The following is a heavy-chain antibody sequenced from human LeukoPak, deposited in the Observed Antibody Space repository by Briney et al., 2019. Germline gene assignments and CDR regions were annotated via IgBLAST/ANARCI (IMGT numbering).Heavy chain of an antibody. Sequence: ASVTVSCKASGYTFTGYYMHWVRQAPGQGLEWMGWINPNSGGTNYAQKFQGRVTMTRDTSISTAYMELSRLRSDDTAVYYCARESQTYGYSYGTPPHYWGQGTLVTVSS. V-gene: IGHV1-2*02. D-gene: IGHD5-18*01. CDR1: GYTFTGYY. J-gene: IGHJ4*02. CDR3: ARESQTYGYSYGTPPHY. CDR2: INPNSGGT.